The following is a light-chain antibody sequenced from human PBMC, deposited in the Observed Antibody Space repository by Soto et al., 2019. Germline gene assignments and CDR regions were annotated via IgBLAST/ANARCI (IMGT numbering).Light chain of an antibody. J-gene: IGLJ2*01. V-gene: IGLV2-14*01. Sequence: QSALAPPASVSGSPGQSITISCTGTSSDVGAYNYVSWYHQHHPGKAPELIIYDVTDRPSGVSTRFSGSKSGNTASLTISGLQAEDEGDYYCSSYTTIKTVIFGGGTKVTVL. CDR2: DVT. CDR3: SSYTTIKTVI. CDR1: SSDVGAYNY.